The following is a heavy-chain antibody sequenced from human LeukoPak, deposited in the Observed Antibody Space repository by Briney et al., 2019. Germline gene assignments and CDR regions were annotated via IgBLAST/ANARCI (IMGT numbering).Heavy chain of an antibody. J-gene: IGHJ4*02. CDR1: GGSISSHY. V-gene: IGHV4-59*11. D-gene: IGHD3-22*01. CDR2: IYYSGST. Sequence: SETLSLTCTVSGGSISSHYWSWIRQPPGKGLEWIGYIYYSGSTNYNPSLKSRVTISVDTSKNQFSLKLSSVTAADTAVYYCARGMIVPDYWGQGTLVTVSS. CDR3: ARGMIVPDY.